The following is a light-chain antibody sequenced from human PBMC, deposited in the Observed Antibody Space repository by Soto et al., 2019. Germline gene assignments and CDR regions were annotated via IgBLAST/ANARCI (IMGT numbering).Light chain of an antibody. CDR3: QQYNSYSQT. J-gene: IGKJ1*01. Sequence: DIQMTQSPSTLSASVGDKVTITCRASQSLSGWLAWYQQKPGQAPKLLIYDASSLESGVPSRFSGSGSGTEFTLTISSLQPDDFATYYCQQYNSYSQTFGQGTKVDI. V-gene: IGKV1-5*01. CDR2: DAS. CDR1: QSLSGW.